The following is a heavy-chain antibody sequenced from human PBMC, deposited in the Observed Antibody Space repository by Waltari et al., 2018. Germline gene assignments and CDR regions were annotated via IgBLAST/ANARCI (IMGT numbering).Heavy chain of an antibody. Sequence: EVQLVESGGGLVQPGGSLTLSCAASGFIFSRHWMSWVRQAPGKGPELVANMNEDGSDIYYVDSVKGRFSISRDNAKNSLYLQMNSLRADDTAIYYCARDMGIYTNYVTYWGQGTLVTVSS. CDR2: MNEDGSDI. J-gene: IGHJ4*02. CDR1: GFIFSRHW. V-gene: IGHV3-7*01. CDR3: ARDMGIYTNYVTY. D-gene: IGHD3-16*01.